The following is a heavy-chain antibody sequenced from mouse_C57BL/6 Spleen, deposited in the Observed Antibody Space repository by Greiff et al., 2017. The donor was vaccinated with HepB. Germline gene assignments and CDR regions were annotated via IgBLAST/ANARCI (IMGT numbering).Heavy chain of an antibody. V-gene: IGHV1-61*01. Sequence: QVQLQQPGAELVRPGSSVKLSCKASGYTFTSYWMDWVKQRPGQGLEWIGNIYPSDSETHYNQKFKDKATLTVDKSSSTAYMQLSSLTSEDSAVYYCARRELRYGAYFEYWGQGTTLTVSS. D-gene: IGHD3-2*02. CDR3: ARRELRYGAYFEY. CDR2: IYPSDSET. CDR1: GYTFTSYW. J-gene: IGHJ2*01.